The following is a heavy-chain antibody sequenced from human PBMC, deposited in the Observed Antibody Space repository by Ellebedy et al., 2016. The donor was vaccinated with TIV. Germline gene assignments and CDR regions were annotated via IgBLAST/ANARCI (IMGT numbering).Heavy chain of an antibody. CDR1: GDSISSSY. Sequence: SETLSLTCTVSGDSISSSYWSWIRQPPGKGLEWIGYIYSSGSTNYNPSLKSRVTISVDTSKNQFSLKLNSVTAADTAVYYCARGMHVWGKGTTVTVSS. J-gene: IGHJ6*04. V-gene: IGHV4-59*01. CDR3: ARGMHV. CDR2: IYSSGST.